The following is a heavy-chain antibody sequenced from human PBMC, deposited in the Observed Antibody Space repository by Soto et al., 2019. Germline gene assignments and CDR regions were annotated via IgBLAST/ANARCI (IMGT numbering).Heavy chain of an antibody. J-gene: IGHJ4*02. Sequence: SETLSLTCAVYGGSFSGYYWSWIRQPPGKGLEWIGDINHSGSTNYNPSLKSRVTISVDTSKNQFSLKLSSVTAADTAVYYCARGKRHFDWLFQVPAGPLFDYWGQGTLVT. V-gene: IGHV4-34*01. CDR2: INHSGST. CDR1: GGSFSGYY. CDR3: ARGKRHFDWLFQVPAGPLFDY. D-gene: IGHD3-9*01.